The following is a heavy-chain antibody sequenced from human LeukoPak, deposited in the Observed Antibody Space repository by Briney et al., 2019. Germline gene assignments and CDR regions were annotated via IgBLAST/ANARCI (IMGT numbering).Heavy chain of an antibody. CDR3: ARSARGVISRPVDY. V-gene: IGHV4-39*01. D-gene: IGHD3-10*01. J-gene: IGHJ4*02. CDR1: GGSISSSSYY. CDR2: IYYSGST. Sequence: SETLSLTCTVSGGSISSSSYYWGWIRQPPGKGLEWIGSIYYSGSTYYNPSLKSRVTMSVDTSKNQFSLKLSSVTAADTAVYYCARSARGVISRPVDYWGQGTLVTVSS.